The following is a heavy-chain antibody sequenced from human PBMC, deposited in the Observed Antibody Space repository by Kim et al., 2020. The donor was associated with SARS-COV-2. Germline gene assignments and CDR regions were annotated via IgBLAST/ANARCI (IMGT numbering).Heavy chain of an antibody. Sequence: GGSLRLSCAASGFTFSSYGMHWVRQAPGKGLEWVAVISYDGSNKYYADSVKGRFTISRDNSKNTLYLQMNSLRAEDTAVYYCAKGRVGARRALYYYYMDVWGKGTTVTVSS. V-gene: IGHV3-30*18. J-gene: IGHJ6*03. CDR3: AKGRVGARRALYYYYMDV. D-gene: IGHD1-26*01. CDR2: ISYDGSNK. CDR1: GFTFSSYG.